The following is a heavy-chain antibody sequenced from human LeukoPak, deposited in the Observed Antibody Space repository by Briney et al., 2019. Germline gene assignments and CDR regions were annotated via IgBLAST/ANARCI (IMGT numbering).Heavy chain of an antibody. J-gene: IGHJ5*02. D-gene: IGHD3-3*01. CDR1: GFTFSSYW. CDR3: ARGGLRFLEWLSPPGNWFGP. V-gene: IGHV3-74*01. CDR2: INSDGSST. Sequence: PGGSLRLSCAASGFTFSSYWMHWVRQAPGKGLVWVSRINSDGSSTSYADSVKGRFTISRDNAKNTLYLQMNSLRAEDTAVYYCARGGLRFLEWLSPPGNWFGPWGQGTLVTVSS.